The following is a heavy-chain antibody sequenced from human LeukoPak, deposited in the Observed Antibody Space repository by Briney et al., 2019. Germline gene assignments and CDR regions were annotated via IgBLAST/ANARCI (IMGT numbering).Heavy chain of an antibody. CDR1: GFTFSSYG. Sequence: PGGSLRLSCAASGFTFSSYGMHWVRQAPGKGLEWVAVISYDGSNKYYADSVKGRFTISRDNSKNTLYLQMNSLRAEDTAVYYCAKNHGVWGQGTLVTVSS. D-gene: IGHD4-17*01. V-gene: IGHV3-30*18. CDR3: AKNHGV. J-gene: IGHJ4*02. CDR2: ISYDGSNK.